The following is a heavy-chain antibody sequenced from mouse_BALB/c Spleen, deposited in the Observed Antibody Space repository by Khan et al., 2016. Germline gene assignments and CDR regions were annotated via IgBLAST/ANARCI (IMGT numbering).Heavy chain of an antibody. J-gene: IGHJ2*01. V-gene: IGHV5-6-5*01. CDR2: ISTGDST. Sequence: EVELVESGGGLVKPGGSLKLSCAASGFTFRDYAMSWVRQTPEKRLEWVASISTGDSTYYGDSVKGRFTISRDIARNILFLQMSRLRSEDTAMCYCAREDYGNYGDYFDYWGQGTTLTVSS. CDR3: AREDYGNYGDYFDY. D-gene: IGHD2-1*01. CDR1: GFTFRDYA.